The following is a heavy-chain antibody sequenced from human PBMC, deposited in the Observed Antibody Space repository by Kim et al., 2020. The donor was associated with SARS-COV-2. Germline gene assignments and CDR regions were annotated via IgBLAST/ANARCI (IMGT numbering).Heavy chain of an antibody. Sequence: SETLSLTCTVSGGSISSSSYYWGWIRQPPGKGLEWIGSIYYSGSTYYNPSLKSRVTISVDTSKNQFSLKLSSVTAADTAVYYCARANYGGNSAWWFDPWGQGTLVTVSS. CDR2: IYYSGST. J-gene: IGHJ5*02. CDR1: GGSISSSSYY. D-gene: IGHD4-17*01. CDR3: ARANYGGNSAWWFDP. V-gene: IGHV4-39*01.